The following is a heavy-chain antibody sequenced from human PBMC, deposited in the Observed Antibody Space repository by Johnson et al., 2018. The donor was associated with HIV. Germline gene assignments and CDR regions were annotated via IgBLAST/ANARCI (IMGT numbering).Heavy chain of an antibody. J-gene: IGHJ3*02. CDR2: INWNGGST. CDR3: AREVSLRVGATRPPSYAFDI. CDR1: GFTFDNFA. V-gene: IGHV3-20*04. Sequence: VQLVESGGSVVRPGGSLRLSCAASGFTFDNFAMSWVRQAPGKGLEWVSGINWNGGSTSYGDSVKGRFTISRDNAKTSLYLQVNSLGAEDTALYYCAREVSLRVGATRPPSYAFDIWGQGTMVTASS. D-gene: IGHD1-26*01.